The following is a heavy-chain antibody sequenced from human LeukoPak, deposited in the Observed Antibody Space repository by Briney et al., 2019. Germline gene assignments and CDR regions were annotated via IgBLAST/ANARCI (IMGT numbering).Heavy chain of an antibody. V-gene: IGHV1-69*04. Sequence: GASVKVSCKASGGTFSSYGISWVRQAPGQGLEWMGRIIPILGIANYAQKFQGRVTVIADKSTSTAYMELSSLRSDDTAVYYCARGSYDILTGRYYFDYWGQGTLVTVSS. J-gene: IGHJ4*02. CDR3: ARGSYDILTGRYYFDY. D-gene: IGHD3-9*01. CDR1: GGTFSSYG. CDR2: IIPILGIA.